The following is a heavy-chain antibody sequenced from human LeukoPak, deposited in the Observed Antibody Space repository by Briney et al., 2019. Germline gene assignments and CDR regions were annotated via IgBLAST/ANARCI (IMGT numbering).Heavy chain of an antibody. J-gene: IGHJ4*02. V-gene: IGHV4-59*01. CDR2: IYYSGST. CDR3: AGAYSSGRSYFDY. D-gene: IGHD6-19*01. Sequence: KSSETLSLTCTVSDGSISNYYWSWIRQPPGKGLEWIGYIYYSGSTSYNPSLKSRLTISVDTSKNQFSLRLTSVTAADTAVYFCAGAYSSGRSYFDYWGQGTQVTVSA. CDR1: DGSISNYY.